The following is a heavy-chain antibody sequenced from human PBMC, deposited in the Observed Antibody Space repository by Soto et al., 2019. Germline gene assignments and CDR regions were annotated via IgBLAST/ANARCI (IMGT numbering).Heavy chain of an antibody. V-gene: IGHV3-53*04. CDR3: AGEGSGNGMEY. D-gene: IGHD3-3*01. J-gene: IGHJ6*02. Sequence: EVQLVESGGGLVQPGGSLRLSCAASGFTVSSNYMSWVRQAPGKGLEWVSAVSSGGSTYYEDSVKGRFTISSHNSKNTPYLQTNSLRAEDTAVYLCAGEGSGNGMEYWGRGTTVTVSS. CDR2: VSSGGST. CDR1: GFTVSSNY.